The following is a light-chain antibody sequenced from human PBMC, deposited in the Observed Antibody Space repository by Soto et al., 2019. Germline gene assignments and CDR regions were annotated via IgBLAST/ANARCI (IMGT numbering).Light chain of an antibody. Sequence: EIVMTQSPATLSVSPGERATLSCRASQSVSSNLAWYQQKPGQAPRLLIYGASTRATGIPARFSGSGSGTEFTLPISSLQSEDFAVYYCQQYNNWPFTFGPGTKVDIK. V-gene: IGKV3-15*01. CDR3: QQYNNWPFT. J-gene: IGKJ3*01. CDR2: GAS. CDR1: QSVSSN.